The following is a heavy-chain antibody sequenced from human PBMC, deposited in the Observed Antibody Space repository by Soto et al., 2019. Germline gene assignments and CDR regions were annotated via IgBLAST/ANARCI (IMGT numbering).Heavy chain of an antibody. CDR1: GYTFTSYG. J-gene: IGHJ6*02. CDR2: ISAYNGNT. CDR3: ARVEHSGYDYSGHYYYYGMDA. Sequence: ASVNVSCKASGYTFTSYGISWVRQAPGQGLEWMGWISAYNGNTNYAQKLQGRVTMNTDTSTSTAYMELRSLRSDDTAVYYCARVEHSGYDYSGHYYYYGMDAWGQGTTVSVSS. D-gene: IGHD5-12*01. V-gene: IGHV1-18*04.